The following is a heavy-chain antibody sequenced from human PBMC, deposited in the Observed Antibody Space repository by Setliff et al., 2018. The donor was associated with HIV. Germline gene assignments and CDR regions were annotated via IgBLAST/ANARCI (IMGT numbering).Heavy chain of an antibody. Sequence: SETRSLTCTVSGDSISNYYWSWVRQPPGKGLEWLGHIYSSGSTNYNPSLKSRVTISVDTSKNQFSLKLSSVTAADTAVYYCARKGSIAARRYDYWGQGTLVTVSS. CDR2: IYSSGST. CDR1: GDSISNYY. J-gene: IGHJ4*02. V-gene: IGHV4-4*08. D-gene: IGHD6-6*01. CDR3: ARKGSIAARRYDY.